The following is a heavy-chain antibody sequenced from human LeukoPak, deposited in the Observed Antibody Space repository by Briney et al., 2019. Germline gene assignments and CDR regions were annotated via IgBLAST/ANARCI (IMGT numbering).Heavy chain of an antibody. CDR1: GYTFTGYY. V-gene: IGHV1-2*02. Sequence: ASVKVSCKASGYTFTGYYMHWVRQAPGQGLEWMGWINPNSSGTNYAQKFQGRVTMTRDTSISTAYMELSRLRSDDTAVYYCARAPVLLWFGEPYYYYGMDVWGQGTTVTVSS. CDR3: ARAPVLLWFGEPYYYYGMDV. D-gene: IGHD3-10*01. CDR2: INPNSSGT. J-gene: IGHJ6*02.